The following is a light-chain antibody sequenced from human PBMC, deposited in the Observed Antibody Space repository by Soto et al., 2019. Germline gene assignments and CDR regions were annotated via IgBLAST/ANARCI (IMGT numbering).Light chain of an antibody. Sequence: AIQMTQSPSSLSASVGDRFTITCRASQDIRNDLGWYQQKPGEAPQLLIYAASHLQSGVPSRFSGSGSGTDFTLTISSLQPEDFATYYCLHDYTYPRTFGQGTKVDIK. J-gene: IGKJ1*01. CDR3: LHDYTYPRT. V-gene: IGKV1-6*01. CDR1: QDIRND. CDR2: AAS.